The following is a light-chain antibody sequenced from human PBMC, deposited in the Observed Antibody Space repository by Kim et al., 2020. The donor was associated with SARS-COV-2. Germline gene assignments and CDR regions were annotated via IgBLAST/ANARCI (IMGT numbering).Light chain of an antibody. CDR3: QQYYSYPWT. CDR2: KAS. V-gene: IGKV1-5*03. Sequence: SASVGDRVTISCRASQSISSWLAWYHQKPGKAPKVLIYKASSLESGDPSMFSGSGSGTEFTLTINSLQPDDFATYYCQQYYSYPWTFGQGTKLEI. CDR1: QSISSW. J-gene: IGKJ2*02.